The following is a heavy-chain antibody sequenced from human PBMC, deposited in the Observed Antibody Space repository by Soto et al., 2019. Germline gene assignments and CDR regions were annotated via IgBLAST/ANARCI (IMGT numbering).Heavy chain of an antibody. CDR2: INPNSGGT. V-gene: IGHV1-2*04. CDR3: ARDTVSNGDYYYGMDV. D-gene: IGHD4-17*01. Sequence: QVQLVQSGAEVKKPGASVKVSCKASGYTFTGYYMHWVRQAPGQGLEWMGWINPNSGGTNYAQKFQGWVTRTRDTSISTAYMELSRLRSDDTAVYYCARDTVSNGDYYYGMDVWGQGTTVTVSS. CDR1: GYTFTGYY. J-gene: IGHJ6*02.